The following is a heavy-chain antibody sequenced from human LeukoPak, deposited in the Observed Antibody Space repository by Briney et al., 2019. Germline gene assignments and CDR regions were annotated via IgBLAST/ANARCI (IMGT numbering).Heavy chain of an antibody. CDR3: AVLGYCSSTSCRSQLVDY. Sequence: ASVKVSCKASGYTFTSYDINWVRQATGQGLEWMGWMNPNSGNTGYAQKFQGRVTITADESTSTAYMELSSLRSEDTAVYYCAVLGYCSSTSCRSQLVDYWGQGTLVTVSS. V-gene: IGHV1-8*01. D-gene: IGHD2-2*01. CDR1: GYTFTSYD. J-gene: IGHJ4*02. CDR2: MNPNSGNT.